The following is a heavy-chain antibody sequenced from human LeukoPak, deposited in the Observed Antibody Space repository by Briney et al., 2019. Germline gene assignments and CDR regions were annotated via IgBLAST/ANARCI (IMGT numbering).Heavy chain of an antibody. CDR2: IYYSGST. V-gene: IGHV4-39*07. CDR1: GGSISSRNHY. CDR3: ARGIAVAGTPY. J-gene: IGHJ4*02. Sequence: SETLSLTCTVSGGSISSRNHYWGWIRQSPGKGLEWIGSIYYSGSTYYTPSLKGRVTISVDTSKNQYSLKLSSVTAADTAVYYCARGIAVAGTPYWGQGTLVTVSS. D-gene: IGHD6-19*01.